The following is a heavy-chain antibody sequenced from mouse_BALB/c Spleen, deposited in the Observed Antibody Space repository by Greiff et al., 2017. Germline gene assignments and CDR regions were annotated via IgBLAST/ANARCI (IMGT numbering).Heavy chain of an antibody. CDR3: ARDDGYYVDYAMDG. CDR1: GFTFTSYW. V-gene: IGHV1-87*01. D-gene: IGHD2-3*01. CDR2: IYPGDGDT. Sequence: QVQLQQSGAELARPGASVKLSCKASGFTFTSYWMQWVKQRPGQGLEWIGTIYPGDGDTRYTQKFKGKATLTADNSSSTAYMQLSSLASEDSAVYYCARDDGYYVDYAMDGWGQGTSVTVSS. J-gene: IGHJ4*01.